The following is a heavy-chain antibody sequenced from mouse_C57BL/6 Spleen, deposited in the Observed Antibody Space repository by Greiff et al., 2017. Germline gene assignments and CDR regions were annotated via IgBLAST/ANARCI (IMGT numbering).Heavy chain of an antibody. V-gene: IGHV5-16*01. CDR3: ARDPDYYGSSYWYFDV. CDR2: INYDGSST. CDR1: GFTFSDYY. J-gene: IGHJ1*03. D-gene: IGHD1-1*01. Sequence: EVMLVESEGGLVQPGSSMKLSCTASGFTFSDYYMAWVRQVPEKGLEWVANINYDGSSTYYLDSLKSRFIISRDNAKNILYLQMSSLKSEDTATYYCARDPDYYGSSYWYFDVWGTGTTVTVAS.